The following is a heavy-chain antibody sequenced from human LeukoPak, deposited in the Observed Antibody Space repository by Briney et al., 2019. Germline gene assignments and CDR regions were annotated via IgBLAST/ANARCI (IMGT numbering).Heavy chain of an antibody. CDR3: AKDLITIFGVARGDY. CDR1: GFTFSSYA. V-gene: IGHV3-30-3*01. Sequence: PGGSLRLSCAASGFTFSSYAMHWVRQAPGKGLEWVAVISYDGSNKYYADSVKGRFTISRDNSKNTLYLQMNSLRAEDTAVYYCAKDLITIFGVARGDYWGQGTLVTASS. D-gene: IGHD3-3*01. CDR2: ISYDGSNK. J-gene: IGHJ4*02.